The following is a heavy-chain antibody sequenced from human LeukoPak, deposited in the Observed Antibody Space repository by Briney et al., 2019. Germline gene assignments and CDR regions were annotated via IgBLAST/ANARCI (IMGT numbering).Heavy chain of an antibody. CDR3: ARDRYCTNGVCYSGPVDY. D-gene: IGHD2-8*01. CDR1: GFTFSSYG. V-gene: IGHV3-48*01. CDR2: ISSSSSTI. J-gene: IGHJ4*02. Sequence: GGSLRLSCAASGFTFSSYGMSWVRQAPGKGLEWVSYISSSSSTIYYADSVKGRFTISRDNAKNSLYLQMNSLRAEDTAVYYCARDRYCTNGVCYSGPVDYWGQGTLVTVSS.